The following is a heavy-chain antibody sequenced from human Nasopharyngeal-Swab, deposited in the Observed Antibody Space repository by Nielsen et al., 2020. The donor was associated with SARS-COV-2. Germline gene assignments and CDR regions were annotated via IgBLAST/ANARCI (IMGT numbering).Heavy chain of an antibody. J-gene: IGHJ4*02. V-gene: IGHV1-2*06. Sequence: ASVKVSCKASGYTFTGYYMHWVRQAPGQGLEWMGRINSNSGDTKYAQKFQGRVTMTRDTSISTADMELSRLRSDDTAVYYCARGNSYGYDYWGQGILGTVSS. D-gene: IGHD5-18*01. CDR2: INSNSGDT. CDR1: GYTFTGYY. CDR3: ARGNSYGYDY.